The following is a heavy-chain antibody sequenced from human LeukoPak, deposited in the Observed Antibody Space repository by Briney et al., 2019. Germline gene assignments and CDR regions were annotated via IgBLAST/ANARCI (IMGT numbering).Heavy chain of an antibody. J-gene: IGHJ6*03. CDR3: ARGVDYGDYLYYYYMDV. CDR1: GYTFTGYY. Sequence: ASVKVSCKASGYTFTGYYMHWVRQAPGQGLEWMGRIIPIFGTANYAQKSQGRVTITTDESTSTAYMELSSLRSEDTAVYYCARGVDYGDYLYYYYMDVWGKGTTVTVSS. D-gene: IGHD4-17*01. V-gene: IGHV1-69*05. CDR2: IIPIFGTA.